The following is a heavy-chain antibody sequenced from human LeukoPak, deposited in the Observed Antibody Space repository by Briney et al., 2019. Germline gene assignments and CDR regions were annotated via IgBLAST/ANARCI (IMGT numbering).Heavy chain of an antibody. CDR2: IYPGDSDT. V-gene: IGHV5-51*01. Sequence: GESLKISCKGSGYSFTSYWIGWVRQMPGKGLEWMGIIYPGDSDTRYSPSFQGQVTISADKSIGTAYLQWSSLKASDTPMYYCARIPAAIGMGWFDPWGQGTLVTVSS. CDR3: ARIPAAIGMGWFDP. J-gene: IGHJ5*02. CDR1: GYSFTSYW. D-gene: IGHD2-2*01.